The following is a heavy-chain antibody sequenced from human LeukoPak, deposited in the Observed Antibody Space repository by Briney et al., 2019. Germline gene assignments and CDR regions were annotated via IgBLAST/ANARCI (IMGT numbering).Heavy chain of an antibody. CDR2: IYYSGST. V-gene: IGHV4-59*08. J-gene: IGHJ5*02. D-gene: IGHD6-19*01. CDR1: GGSISSYY. CDR3: ARRGHSSGWYKFDP. Sequence: PSETLSLTCTVSGGSISSYYWSWIRQPPGKGLEWIGYIYYSGSTNYNPSLKSRVTISVDTSKNQFSLKLSSVTAADTAVYYCARRGHSSGWYKFDPWGQGTLVTVSS.